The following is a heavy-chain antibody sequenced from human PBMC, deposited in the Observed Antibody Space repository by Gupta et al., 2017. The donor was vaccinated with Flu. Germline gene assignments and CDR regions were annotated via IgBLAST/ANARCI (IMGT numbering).Heavy chain of an antibody. Sequence: ITLKESGPKRVNKKQKRKRRGKGCGFSLSTSGVGVGWIRQPPGKALEWLALMYWNDDKRYSPSLKSRLTITKDTSKNQVVLTMSNMDPVDTATYYCAHTVHNSGYLDYWGQGTLVTVSS. D-gene: IGHD3-22*01. CDR3: AHTVHNSGYLDY. CDR2: MYWNDDK. CDR1: GFSLSTSGVG. V-gene: IGHV2-5*01. J-gene: IGHJ4*02.